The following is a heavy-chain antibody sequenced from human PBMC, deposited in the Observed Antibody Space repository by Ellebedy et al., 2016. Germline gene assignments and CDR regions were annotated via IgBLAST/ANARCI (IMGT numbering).Heavy chain of an antibody. V-gene: IGHV3-33*08. CDR1: GFTFSSYG. J-gene: IGHJ4*02. CDR3: ARDGCTTTTCYDY. D-gene: IGHD2-2*01. CDR2: IWYDGSNN. Sequence: GESLKISCAASGFTFSSYGMSWLRQAPGKGLEWVAFIWYDGSNNEYADSLRGRFTISRDNSKNTLYLQMNSLRAEDTAFYYCARDGCTTTTCYDYWGQGTLVTVSS.